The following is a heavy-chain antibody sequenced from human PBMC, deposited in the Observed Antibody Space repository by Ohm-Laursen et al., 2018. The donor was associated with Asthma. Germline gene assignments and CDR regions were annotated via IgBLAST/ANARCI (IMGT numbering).Heavy chain of an antibody. J-gene: IGHJ4*02. D-gene: IGHD2-21*01. CDR3: VRDVVDRFDH. V-gene: IGHV1-18*04. Sequence: DSVKVSCKVSGYSVTSYAFSWVRQAPGQRPEWMGWIYIANTNYAPKFRDRVTLTTDTSTNTLYMDLRSLRSDDTAVYYCVRDVVDRFDHWGQGSLVIVSS. CDR2: IYIANT. CDR1: GYSVTSYA.